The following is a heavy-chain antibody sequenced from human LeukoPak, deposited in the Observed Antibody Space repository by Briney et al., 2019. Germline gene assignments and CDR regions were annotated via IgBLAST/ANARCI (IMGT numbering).Heavy chain of an antibody. V-gene: IGHV4-34*01. D-gene: IGHD3-22*01. CDR1: GGSFSGYY. Sequence: SETLSLACAVYGGSFSGYYWSWIRQPPGKGLEWIGEINHSGSTNYNPSLKSRVTISVDTSKNQFSLKLSSVTAADTAVYYCAREWDYYDSSGYSVWGQGTLVTVSS. CDR3: AREWDYYDSSGYSV. J-gene: IGHJ4*02. CDR2: INHSGST.